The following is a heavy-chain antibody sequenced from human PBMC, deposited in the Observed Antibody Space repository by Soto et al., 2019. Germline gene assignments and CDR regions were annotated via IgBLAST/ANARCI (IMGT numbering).Heavy chain of an antibody. CDR2: IYCDGTT. CDR1: WITIIRNY. V-gene: IGHV3-53*01. D-gene: IGHD5-12*01. CDR3: ARARDGYNFLYEPT. Sequence: GGSLRLSCASSWITIIRNYMSWVRQAPGKGLEWVSVIYCDGTTYYADSVKGRFTISRDNSKSTLYLQMNSLRADDTAVYYCARARDGYNFLYEPTWGQGTLVTVSS. J-gene: IGHJ4*02.